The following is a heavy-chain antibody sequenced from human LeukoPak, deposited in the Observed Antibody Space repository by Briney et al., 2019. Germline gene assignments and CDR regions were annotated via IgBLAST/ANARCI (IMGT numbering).Heavy chain of an antibody. J-gene: IGHJ4*02. V-gene: IGHV1-2*02. Sequence: RASVKVSCKASGYTFTGYYMHWVRQAPGQGLEWMGWINPNSGGTNYAQKFQGRVTMTRDTSISTAYMELSRLRSDDTAVYYCASMKVPAATNQTPYFDYWGQGTLVTVSS. D-gene: IGHD2-2*01. CDR1: GYTFTGYY. CDR2: INPNSGGT. CDR3: ASMKVPAATNQTPYFDY.